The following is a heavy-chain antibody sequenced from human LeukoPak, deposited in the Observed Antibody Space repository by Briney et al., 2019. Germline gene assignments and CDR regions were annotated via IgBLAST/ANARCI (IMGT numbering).Heavy chain of an antibody. CDR3: ARAEMTSSSSGFHFDY. Sequence: ASVKVSCKASGYTFTSYYMHWVRQAPGQGLEWMGIINPSGGSTSYAQKFQGRVTMTRDTSTSTVYMELSSLRSEDTAVCYCARAEMTSSSSGFHFDYWGQGTLVTVSS. CDR1: GYTFTSYY. J-gene: IGHJ4*02. CDR2: INPSGGST. D-gene: IGHD6-6*01. V-gene: IGHV1-46*01.